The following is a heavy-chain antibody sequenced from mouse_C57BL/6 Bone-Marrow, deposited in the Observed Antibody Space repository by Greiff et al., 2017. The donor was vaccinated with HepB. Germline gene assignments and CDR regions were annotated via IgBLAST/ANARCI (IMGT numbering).Heavy chain of an antibody. Sequence: EVQLVESGGDLVKPGGSLKLSCAASGFTFSSYGMSWVRQTPDKRLEWVATISSGGSYTYYPDSVKGRFTIYRDNAKNTLYLQMSSLKSEDTAMYYCARRAYDYDDGLYYAMDYWGQGTSVTVSS. CDR1: GFTFSSYG. D-gene: IGHD2-4*01. CDR2: ISSGGSYT. J-gene: IGHJ4*01. V-gene: IGHV5-6*01. CDR3: ARRAYDYDDGLYYAMDY.